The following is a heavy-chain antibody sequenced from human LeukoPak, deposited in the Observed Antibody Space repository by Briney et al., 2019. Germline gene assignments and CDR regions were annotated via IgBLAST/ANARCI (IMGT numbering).Heavy chain of an antibody. V-gene: IGHV3-23*01. Sequence: AGTLSLTCTASGFTVRNYDWSWLRQAPGKGLEWVSSISDSGAATYYADSVKGRFTISRDNSKNTLYLQLNSLGAEDTAVYYCAKIAPWGAVTTTDGFDYWGQGTLVTVSS. J-gene: IGHJ4*02. D-gene: IGHD4-17*01. CDR1: GFTVRNYD. CDR2: ISDSGAAT. CDR3: AKIAPWGAVTTTDGFDY.